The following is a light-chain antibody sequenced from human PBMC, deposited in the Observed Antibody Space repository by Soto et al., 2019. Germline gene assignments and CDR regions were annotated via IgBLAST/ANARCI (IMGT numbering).Light chain of an antibody. V-gene: IGKV3-11*01. Sequence: EIVLTQSPATLSLSPGERATLSCRASQSVSSYLAWYQQKPGQAPRLLIYDASNRATGIPARFSGSGSGTDFTLTISSLEPEDFAVYYCQQRSNWPVTFGLGTKV. CDR3: QQRSNWPVT. J-gene: IGKJ1*01. CDR2: DAS. CDR1: QSVSSY.